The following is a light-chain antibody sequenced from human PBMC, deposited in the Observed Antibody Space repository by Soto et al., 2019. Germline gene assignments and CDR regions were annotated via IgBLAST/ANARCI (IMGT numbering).Light chain of an antibody. Sequence: DIQLTQSPSFLSASVGDRVTITCRASQGISSYLAWYQQKPGTAPKLLIYAASTLQSGVPSRFSGSGSGTEFTLTISSLQAEDFATYYCQQLNSYPLTFGGGTKVEIK. CDR1: QGISSY. V-gene: IGKV1-9*01. J-gene: IGKJ4*01. CDR2: AAS. CDR3: QQLNSYPLT.